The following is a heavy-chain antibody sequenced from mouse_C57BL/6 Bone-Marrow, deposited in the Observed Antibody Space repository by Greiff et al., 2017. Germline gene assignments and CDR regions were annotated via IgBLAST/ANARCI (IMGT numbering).Heavy chain of an antibody. CDR3: AIDGYYGTFAY. CDR2: INPGSGGT. D-gene: IGHD2-3*01. Sequence: VQGVESGAELVRPGTSVKVSCKASGYAFTNYLIEWVKQRPGQGLEWIGVINPGSGGTNYNEKFKGKATLTADKSSSTAYMQLSSLTSEDSAVYFCAIDGYYGTFAYWGQGTTLTVSS. J-gene: IGHJ2*01. CDR1: GYAFTNYL. V-gene: IGHV1-54*01.